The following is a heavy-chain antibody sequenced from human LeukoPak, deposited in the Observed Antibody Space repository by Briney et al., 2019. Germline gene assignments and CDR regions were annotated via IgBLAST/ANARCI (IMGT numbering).Heavy chain of an antibody. CDR3: ARKMATIGDDAFDI. CDR1: GGTFSIYA. J-gene: IGHJ3*02. CDR2: IIPILGIA. Sequence: ASVKVSFKASGGTFSIYAISWVRQAPGQGGEWMGRIIPILGIANYAQKFQGRVTITADKSTSTAYMELSSLRSEDTAVYYCARKMATIGDDAFDIWGQGTMVTVSS. D-gene: IGHD5-24*01. V-gene: IGHV1-69*04.